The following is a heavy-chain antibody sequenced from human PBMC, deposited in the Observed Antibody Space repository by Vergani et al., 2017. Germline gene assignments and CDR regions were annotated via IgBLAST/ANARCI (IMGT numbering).Heavy chain of an antibody. CDR3: ARDLEDIVVVVAASPQLDY. D-gene: IGHD2-15*01. J-gene: IGHJ4*02. V-gene: IGHV1-2*02. CDR1: GYTFTGYY. CDR2: INPNSGGT. Sequence: QVQLVLSGAEVKKPGASVKVSCKASGYTFTGYYMHWVRQAPGQGLEWMGWINPNSGGTNYAQKFQGRVTMTRDTSISTAYMELSRLRSDDTAVYYCARDLEDIVVVVAASPQLDYWGQGTLVTVSS.